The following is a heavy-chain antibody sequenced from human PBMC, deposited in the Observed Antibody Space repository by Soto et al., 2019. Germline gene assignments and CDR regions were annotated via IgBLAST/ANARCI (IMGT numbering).Heavy chain of an antibody. Sequence: SETLSLTCAVSGGSISSGGYSWSWIRQPPGKGLEWIGYIYHSGSTYYNPSLKSRVTISVDTSKNQFSLKLSSVTAADTAVYYCARGLGTQEYNWFDPWAQGNLVTVSS. CDR2: IYHSGST. J-gene: IGHJ5*02. D-gene: IGHD1-26*01. CDR1: GGSISSGGYS. CDR3: ARGLGTQEYNWFDP. V-gene: IGHV4-30-2*05.